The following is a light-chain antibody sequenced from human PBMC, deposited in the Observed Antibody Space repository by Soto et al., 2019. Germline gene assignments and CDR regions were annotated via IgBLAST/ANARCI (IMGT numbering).Light chain of an antibody. CDR1: QSISSSY. Sequence: EVVLTXSPGTLSLXXXXXATLSCTASQSISSSYLAWYQQKPGQAPRLLIYGASSRATGIPDRFSGSGSGRDFTLTINRLEPEDFAVYYCQYCSPPRYTFGQGTKLEIK. CDR3: QYCSPPRYT. J-gene: IGKJ2*01. V-gene: IGKV3-20*01. CDR2: GAS.